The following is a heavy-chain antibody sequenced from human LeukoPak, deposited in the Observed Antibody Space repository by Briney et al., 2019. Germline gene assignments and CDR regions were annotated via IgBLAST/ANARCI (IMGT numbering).Heavy chain of an antibody. Sequence: GGSLRLSCAASGFTFSSYGMHWVRQAPGKGLEWVAVISYDGSNKYYADSVKGRFTISRDNSKNTLYLQMNSLRAEDTAVYYCAKPPPQIQLWLTFDYWGQGTQVTVSS. CDR2: ISYDGSNK. D-gene: IGHD5-18*01. CDR3: AKPPPQIQLWLTFDY. CDR1: GFTFSSYG. J-gene: IGHJ4*02. V-gene: IGHV3-30*18.